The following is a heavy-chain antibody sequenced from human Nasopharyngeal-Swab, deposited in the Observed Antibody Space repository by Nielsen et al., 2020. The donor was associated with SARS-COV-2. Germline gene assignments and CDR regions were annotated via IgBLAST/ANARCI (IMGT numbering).Heavy chain of an antibody. D-gene: IGHD1-26*01. Sequence: GESLKISCAASGFTFSSYAMHWVRQAPGKGLEWVAVISYDGSNKYYADSVKGRFTISRGNSKNTLYLQMNSLRAEDTAVYYCAREWVGATPYFDYWGQGTLVTVSS. CDR3: AREWVGATPYFDY. J-gene: IGHJ4*02. CDR1: GFTFSSYA. V-gene: IGHV3-30*04. CDR2: ISYDGSNK.